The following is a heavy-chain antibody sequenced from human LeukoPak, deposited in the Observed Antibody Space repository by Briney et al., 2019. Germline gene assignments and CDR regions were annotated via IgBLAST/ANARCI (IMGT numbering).Heavy chain of an antibody. D-gene: IGHD6-25*01. CDR2: ISGTSSYI. V-gene: IGHV3-21*01. CDR1: GFTFSSYS. CDR3: ARDAGYHGSARDY. J-gene: IGHJ4*02. Sequence: PGGSLRLSCAASGFTFSSYSMNWVRQAPGKGLECVSSISGTSSYIYYADSVKGRFTISRDNAKNSRSLQMDSLRAEDTAVYYCARDAGYHGSARDYWGQGTLVTVSS.